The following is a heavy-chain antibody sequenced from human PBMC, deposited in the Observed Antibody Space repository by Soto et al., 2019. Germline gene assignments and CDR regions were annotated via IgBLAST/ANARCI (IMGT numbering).Heavy chain of an antibody. J-gene: IGHJ3*01. Sequence: GGSLRLSCATSGFTFSSYGIHWARQAPGAGLEWVAVIWHDETLKLYADSVKGRFTISRDNSKNTVYLQMNSLRAEDTGLYYCARDSAGVKVVARPDDACDVWGQGTMVTVSS. V-gene: IGHV3-33*01. D-gene: IGHD2-15*01. CDR3: ARDSAGVKVVARPDDACDV. CDR1: GFTFSSYG. CDR2: IWHDETLK.